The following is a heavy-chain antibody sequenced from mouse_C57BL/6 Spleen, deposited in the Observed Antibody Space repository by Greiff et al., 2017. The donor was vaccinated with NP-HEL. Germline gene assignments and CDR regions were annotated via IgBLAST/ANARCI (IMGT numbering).Heavy chain of an antibody. D-gene: IGHD1-1*01. CDR1: GYTFTDYN. J-gene: IGHJ2*01. V-gene: IGHV1-22*01. CDR3: ARGNYYGSSYASSYFDY. Sequence: EVQLQQSGPELVKPGASVKMSCKASGYTFTDYNMHWVKQSHGKSLEWIGYINPNNGGTSYNQKFKGKATLTVNKSSSTAYMELRSLTSEDSAVYYCARGNYYGSSYASSYFDYWGQGTTLTVSS. CDR2: INPNNGGT.